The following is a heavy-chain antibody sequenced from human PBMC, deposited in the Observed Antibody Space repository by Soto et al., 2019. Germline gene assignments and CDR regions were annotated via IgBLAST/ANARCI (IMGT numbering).Heavy chain of an antibody. D-gene: IGHD4-17*01. CDR3: ARNLRGDYDVWFDP. J-gene: IGHJ5*02. CDR1: GYTFTSYG. Sequence: VKVSCKASGYTFTSYGISWVRQAPGQGLEWMGWISAYNGNTNYAQKLQGRVTMTTDTSTSTAYMELRSLRSDDTAVYYCARNLRGDYDVWFDPWGQGTLVTVSS. V-gene: IGHV1-18*01. CDR2: ISAYNGNT.